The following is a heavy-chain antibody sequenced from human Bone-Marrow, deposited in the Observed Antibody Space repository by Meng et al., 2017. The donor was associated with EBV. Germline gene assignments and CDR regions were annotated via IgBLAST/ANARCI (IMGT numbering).Heavy chain of an antibody. CDR3: ARDVYASGSYRSAP. CDR1: GYPFTRYD. J-gene: IGHJ5*02. D-gene: IGHD3-10*01. Sequence: QVQCVQSGAEVKKPGASVTVSCKASGYPFTRYDINWVRQDPGQGLEWMGWMNPDSGDTGYVQKFQGRVTMTRNISINTAYMDLSCLRSEDTAVYYCARDVYASGSYRSAPWGQGTLVTVSS. V-gene: IGHV1-8*01. CDR2: MNPDSGDT.